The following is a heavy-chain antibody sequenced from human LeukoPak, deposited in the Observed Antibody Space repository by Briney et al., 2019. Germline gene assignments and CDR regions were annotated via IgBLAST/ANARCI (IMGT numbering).Heavy chain of an antibody. J-gene: IGHJ4*02. Sequence: SETLSLTCTVSGGSISSGGYYWSWIRQPPGKGLEWIGYIYYSGSTNYNPSLKSRVTISVDTSKNQFSLKLSSVTAADTAVYYCARLLEGDYGDYHEDYWGQGTLVTVSS. V-gene: IGHV4-61*08. CDR3: ARLLEGDYGDYHEDY. CDR2: IYYSGST. CDR1: GGSISSGGYY. D-gene: IGHD4-17*01.